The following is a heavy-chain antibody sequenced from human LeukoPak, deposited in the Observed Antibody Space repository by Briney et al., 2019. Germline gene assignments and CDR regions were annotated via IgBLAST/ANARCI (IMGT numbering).Heavy chain of an antibody. CDR2: IKSKTSGGTT. CDR3: TTYMAARPDNFGF. D-gene: IGHD6-6*01. CDR1: GFDFNNAW. V-gene: IGHV3-15*01. J-gene: IGHJ4*02. Sequence: GGSLRLSCAVSGFDFNNAWMSWVRQAPGMGLEWVGSIKSKTSGGTTDYAAPVEGRFTISRDDSKNTLFLQMNSLKTEDTAFYYCTTYMAARPDNFGFWGQGTLVTVSS.